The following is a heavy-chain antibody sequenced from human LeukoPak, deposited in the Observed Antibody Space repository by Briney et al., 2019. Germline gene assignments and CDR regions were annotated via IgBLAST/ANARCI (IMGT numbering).Heavy chain of an antibody. D-gene: IGHD6-13*01. CDR1: GFTFSSYS. CDR3: ARIGYSSSSFDY. V-gene: IGHV3-21*01. J-gene: IGHJ4*02. Sequence: GGSLRLSCAASGFTFSSYSMNWVRQAPGKGLEWVSFISSSSSYIYYADSVKGRFTISRDNAKNSLYLQMNSLRAEDTAVYYCARIGYSSSSFDYWGQGTLVTVSS. CDR2: ISSSSSYI.